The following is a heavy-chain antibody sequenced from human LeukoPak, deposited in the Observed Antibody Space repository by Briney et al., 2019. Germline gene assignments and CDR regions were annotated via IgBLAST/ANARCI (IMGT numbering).Heavy chain of an antibody. D-gene: IGHD6-19*01. CDR2: INPNSGGT. V-gene: IGHV1-2*02. CDR1: GYTFTGYY. Sequence: ASVKVSCKASGYTFTGYYMHWVRQAPGQGLEWMGWINPNSGGTNYAQKFQGRVTMTRDTSISTAYMELSRLRSDDTAVYYCAKGSGWTDYYYYYMDVWGKGTTVTVSS. CDR3: AKGSGWTDYYYYYMDV. J-gene: IGHJ6*03.